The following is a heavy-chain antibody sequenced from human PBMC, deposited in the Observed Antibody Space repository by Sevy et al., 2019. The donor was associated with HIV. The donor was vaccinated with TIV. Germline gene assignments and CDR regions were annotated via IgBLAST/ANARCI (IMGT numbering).Heavy chain of an antibody. CDR3: AKDHGGDSYGLAGYYYYGVDV. CDR2: ISYDGSNK. CDR1: GFTFSSYG. D-gene: IGHD5-18*01. V-gene: IGHV3-30*18. Sequence: GGSLRLSCAASGFTFSSYGMHWVRQAPGKGLEWVAVISYDGSNKYYADSVKGRFTISRDNSKNTLSLQMNSLRAEDTAAYYCAKDHGGDSYGLAGYYYYGVDVWGQGTTVTVSS. J-gene: IGHJ6*02.